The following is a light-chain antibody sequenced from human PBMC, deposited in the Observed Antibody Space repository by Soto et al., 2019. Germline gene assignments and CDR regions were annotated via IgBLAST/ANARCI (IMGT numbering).Light chain of an antibody. CDR1: QSVNSN. V-gene: IGKV3-15*01. CDR3: QQYDNWPLT. J-gene: IGKJ4*01. Sequence: EIVMTQSPATLSLSPGERATLSCRASQSVNSNLAWYQQKAGQAPRLLIYGTSTRATGIPARFSGSGSGTEFTLTISSLQSEDFAVYYCQQYDNWPLTFGGGTKVDIK. CDR2: GTS.